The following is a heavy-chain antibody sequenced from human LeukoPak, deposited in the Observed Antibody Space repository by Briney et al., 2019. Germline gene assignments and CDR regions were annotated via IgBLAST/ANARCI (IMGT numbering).Heavy chain of an antibody. D-gene: IGHD5-18*01. V-gene: IGHV4-59*12. CDR2: ISYSGST. J-gene: IGHJ5*02. Sequence: SETLSLTCTVSGGSISSYYWSWIRQPPGKGLEWIGYISYSGSTKYNPSLKSRVTISVDTSKNQFSLKLSSVTAADTAVYYCARDLGIGYSYIGWFDPWGQGTLVTVSS. CDR1: GGSISSYY. CDR3: ARDLGIGYSYIGWFDP.